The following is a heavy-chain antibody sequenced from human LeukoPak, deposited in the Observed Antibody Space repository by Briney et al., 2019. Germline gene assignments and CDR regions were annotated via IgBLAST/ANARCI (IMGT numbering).Heavy chain of an antibody. CDR2: IYHSGST. Sequence: SETLSLTCAVSGGSISSGGYSWSWIRQPPGTGLEWIGYIYHSGSTYYNPSLKSRVTISVDRSKNQFSLKLSSVTAADTAVYYCARGMNDFWSGYRFDPWGQGTLVTVSS. CDR1: GGSISSGGYS. J-gene: IGHJ5*02. V-gene: IGHV4-30-2*01. CDR3: ARGMNDFWSGYRFDP. D-gene: IGHD3-3*01.